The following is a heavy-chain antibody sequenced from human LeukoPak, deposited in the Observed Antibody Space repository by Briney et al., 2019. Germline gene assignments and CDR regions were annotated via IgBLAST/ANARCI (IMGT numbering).Heavy chain of an antibody. V-gene: IGHV3-23*01. CDR3: ARDPPDILTGYFLRTGFDY. D-gene: IGHD3-9*01. Sequence: GGSLRLSCAASGFTFGSYAMSWVRQAPGKGLEWVSAISSSGGTTYYAGSVKGRFTISRDNSRNTLYLQMISLRAEDTAVYYCARDPPDILTGYFLRTGFDYWGQGTLVTVSS. CDR2: ISSSGGTT. CDR1: GFTFGSYA. J-gene: IGHJ4*02.